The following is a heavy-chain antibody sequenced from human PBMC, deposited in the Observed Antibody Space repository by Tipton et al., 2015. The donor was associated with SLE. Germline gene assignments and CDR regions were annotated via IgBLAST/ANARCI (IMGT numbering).Heavy chain of an antibody. J-gene: IGHJ6*02. CDR3: AKDGYSSSWYPDYYGMDV. D-gene: IGHD6-13*01. Sequence: SLRLSCAASGFTFSSYGTHWVRQAPGKGLEWVAFISYDGSKKYYADSVKGRFTISRDNSKNTLYLQMNSLRAEDTAVFYCAKDGYSSSWYPDYYGMDVWGQGTTVTVSS. CDR1: GFTFSSYG. V-gene: IGHV3-30*18. CDR2: ISYDGSKK.